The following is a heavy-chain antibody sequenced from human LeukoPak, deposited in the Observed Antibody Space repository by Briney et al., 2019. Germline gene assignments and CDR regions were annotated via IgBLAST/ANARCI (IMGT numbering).Heavy chain of an antibody. CDR3: ARGITMVRGVIFLPNYYYMDV. Sequence: PLASVKVSCKASGGIFSSYAISWVRQAPGQGLEWMGGIIPIFGTANYAQKFQGRVTITADKSTSTAYMELSSLRSEDTAVYYCARGITMVRGVIFLPNYYYMDVWGKGTTVTVSS. D-gene: IGHD3-10*01. V-gene: IGHV1-69*06. J-gene: IGHJ6*03. CDR2: IIPIFGTA. CDR1: GGIFSSYA.